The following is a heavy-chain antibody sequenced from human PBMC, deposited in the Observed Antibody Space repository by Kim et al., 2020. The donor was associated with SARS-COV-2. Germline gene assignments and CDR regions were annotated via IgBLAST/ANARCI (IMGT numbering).Heavy chain of an antibody. Sequence: KYYEDSVKGRFTISRDNAKNSLYLQMNSLRAEDTAVYYCARERTGDYFDYWGQGTLVTVSS. V-gene: IGHV3-7*01. CDR2: K. J-gene: IGHJ4*02. D-gene: IGHD4-17*01. CDR3: ARERTGDYFDY.